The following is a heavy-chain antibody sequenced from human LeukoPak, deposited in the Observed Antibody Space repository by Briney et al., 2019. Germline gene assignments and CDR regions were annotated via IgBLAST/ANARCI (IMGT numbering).Heavy chain of an antibody. Sequence: GGSLRLSCAASGFTFSSYAMNWVRQAPGKGLEWVSVISGSGCSTYYADSVTGRFTISRDNSKNTLYLQMNSLRAEDTAVYYCAKGSQSSPRNWFDPWGQGTLVTVSS. D-gene: IGHD6-13*01. J-gene: IGHJ5*02. CDR1: GFTFSSYA. CDR2: ISGSGCST. V-gene: IGHV3-23*01. CDR3: AKGSQSSPRNWFDP.